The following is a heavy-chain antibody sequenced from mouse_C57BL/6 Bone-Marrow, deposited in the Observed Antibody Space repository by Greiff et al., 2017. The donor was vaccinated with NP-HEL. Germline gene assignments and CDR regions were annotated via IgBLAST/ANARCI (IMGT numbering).Heavy chain of an antibody. D-gene: IGHD4-1*02. J-gene: IGHJ3*01. CDR1: GYAFSSSW. CDR2: IYPGDGDT. Sequence: QVQLQQSGPELVKPGASVKISCKASGYAFSSSWMNWVKQRPGKGLEWIGRIYPGDGDTNYNGKFKDKATLTAVKSSSTAYMQLSSLTSEDSAVYFCQLGPFAYWGQGTLVTVSA. CDR3: QLGPFAY. V-gene: IGHV1-82*01.